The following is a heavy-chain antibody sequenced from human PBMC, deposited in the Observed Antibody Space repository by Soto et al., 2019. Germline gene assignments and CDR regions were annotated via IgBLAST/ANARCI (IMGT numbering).Heavy chain of an antibody. V-gene: IGHV3-23*01. CDR2: ISGSGGST. D-gene: IGHD1-1*01. CDR1: GFTFSSYA. CDR3: ASKGYFGGNDADY. Sequence: EVQLLESGGGLVQPGGSLRLSCAASGFTFSSYAMSWVRQAPGKGLEWVSAISGSGGSTYYADSVKGRFTISRDNSTNTLYLQMNSLTAEDTAVYYCASKGYFGGNDADYWGQGPLVTVSS. J-gene: IGHJ4*02.